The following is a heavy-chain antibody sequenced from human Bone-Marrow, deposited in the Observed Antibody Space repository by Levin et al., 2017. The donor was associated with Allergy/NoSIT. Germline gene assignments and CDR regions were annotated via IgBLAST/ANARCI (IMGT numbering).Heavy chain of an antibody. CDR1: GFTFSNYW. CDR3: ARSTYGSLDY. CDR2: INADGNKV. V-gene: IGHV3-74*01. Sequence: GESLKISCVASGFTFSNYWMHWVRQAPGKGLVWVSRINADGNKVSYAGSLRGRVTVSRDNAKNTLYLQVNSLRDEDTAVYYCARSTYGSLDYWGQGTLATVSS. J-gene: IGHJ4*02. D-gene: IGHD4-17*01.